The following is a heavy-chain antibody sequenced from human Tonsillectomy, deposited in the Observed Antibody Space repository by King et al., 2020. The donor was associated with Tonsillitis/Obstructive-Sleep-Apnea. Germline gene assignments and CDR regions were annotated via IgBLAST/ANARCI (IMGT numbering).Heavy chain of an antibody. D-gene: IGHD4-17*01. CDR3: ASEMAYGVYAFDI. Sequence: VQLPQWGAGLLKPSETLSLTCAVYGGSFSGYYWSWIRQPPGRGLEWIGEIDHSGSTNYNPSLKSRVTISVDPSKNQFSLALSSVTAADTAVYYCASEMAYGVYAFDIWGQGTMVTVSS. CDR2: IDHSGST. CDR1: GGSFSGYY. V-gene: IGHV4-34*01. J-gene: IGHJ3*02.